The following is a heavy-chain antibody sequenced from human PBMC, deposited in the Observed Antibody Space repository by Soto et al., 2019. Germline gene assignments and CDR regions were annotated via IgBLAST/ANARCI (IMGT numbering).Heavy chain of an antibody. J-gene: IGHJ6*02. V-gene: IGHV1-69*02. D-gene: IGHD6-19*01. CDR3: VINSSGWYKSTYYYYGMDV. CDR2: IIPILGIA. CDR1: GGTFSSYT. Sequence: GASVKVSCKASGGTFSSYTISWVRQAPGQGLEWMGRIIPILGIANYAQKFQGRVTITADKSTSTAYMELSSLRSEDTAVYYCVINSSGWYKSTYYYYGMDVWGQGTTVTVSS.